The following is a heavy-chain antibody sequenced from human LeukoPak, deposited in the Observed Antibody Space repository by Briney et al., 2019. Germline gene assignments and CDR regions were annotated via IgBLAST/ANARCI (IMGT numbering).Heavy chain of an antibody. V-gene: IGHV3-15*01. CDR1: GFTLSSAW. CDR3: AKYCISAGCYANWFGP. D-gene: IGHD2-2*01. J-gene: IGHJ5*02. Sequence: PGGSLRLSCAGSGFTLSSAWMTWVRQAPGKGLEWVGLSKSKTDGGTTDYAAPVKGRFTISRDDSKNTLYLQMNSLKTEDTAVYYCAKYCISAGCYANWFGPWGQGTLVTVSS. CDR2: SKSKTDGGTT.